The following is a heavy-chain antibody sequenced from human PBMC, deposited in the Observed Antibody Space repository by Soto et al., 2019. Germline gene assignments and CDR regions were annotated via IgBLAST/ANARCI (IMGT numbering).Heavy chain of an antibody. V-gene: IGHV3-7*01. Sequence: GGSLRLSCAAPGFSFSSYWMSWVRQAPGKGLEWVANIKKDGREKYYVDSVKGRFTISRDNAKNSLYLQMNSLRAEDTAVYYCARDYYLPGTTSESYFDYWGQGTLVTVSS. D-gene: IGHD1-1*01. CDR3: ARDYYLPGTTSESYFDY. CDR2: IKKDGREK. CDR1: GFSFSSYW. J-gene: IGHJ4*02.